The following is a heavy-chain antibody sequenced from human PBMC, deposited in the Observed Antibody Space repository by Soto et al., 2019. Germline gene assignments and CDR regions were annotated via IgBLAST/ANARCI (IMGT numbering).Heavy chain of an antibody. CDR1: GFSFSDYA. CDR2: LYGSGGGI. D-gene: IGHD5-12*01. J-gene: IGHJ1*01. Sequence: GSLRLSCAASGFSFSDYAMIWVRQAPGKGLEWVSGLYGSGGGIHYADSVKGRFTISRNNYANSVYLQMNSLRVEDTAVYYCAKDAVSRDGVWLAHDWGQGTVVTVSS. V-gene: IGHV3-23*01. CDR3: AKDAVSRDGVWLAHD.